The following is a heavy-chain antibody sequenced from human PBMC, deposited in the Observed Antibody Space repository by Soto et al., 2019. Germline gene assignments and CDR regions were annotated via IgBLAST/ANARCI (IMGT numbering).Heavy chain of an antibody. Sequence: SETLSLTCAVYGGSFSDFSWSWIRQSPGKGLEWIGEINPGAITNYNPSLKTRVTMSLDTANNQFSLQMNSLRAEDTAVYYCVRSDWFDPWGQGTLVTVSS. CDR2: INPGAIT. J-gene: IGHJ5*02. CDR1: GGSFSDFS. V-gene: IGHV4-34*01. CDR3: VRSDWFDP.